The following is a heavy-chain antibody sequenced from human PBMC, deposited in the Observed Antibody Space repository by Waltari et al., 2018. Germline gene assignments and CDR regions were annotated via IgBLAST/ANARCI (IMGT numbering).Heavy chain of an antibody. D-gene: IGHD2-15*01. J-gene: IGHJ3*02. CDR3: AKDISYGGTCVGAFDI. V-gene: IGHV3-9*01. CDR2: ISWNSGSI. CDR1: GFTFDNYA. Sequence: EVQLVESGGGLVQPGRYLRLSCATSGFTFDNYAMHWVRQAPGKGLEWVSGISWNSGSIGYARSVKGRFIITRDNAKISLYRQMNSLRAEDTALYYCAKDISYGGTCVGAFDIWGQGTRVTVSS.